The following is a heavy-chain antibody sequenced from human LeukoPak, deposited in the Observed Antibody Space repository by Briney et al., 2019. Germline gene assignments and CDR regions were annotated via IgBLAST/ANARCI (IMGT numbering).Heavy chain of an antibody. CDR3: ARVEWLAGYYFDY. D-gene: IGHD5-12*01. J-gene: IGHJ4*02. CDR1: GFTVSSNY. CDR2: IYSGGST. Sequence: GGSLRLSCAASGFTVSSNYMSWVRLAPGKGLEWVSVIYSGGSTYYADSVKGRFTISRDNSKNTLYLQMNSLRAEDTAVYYCARVEWLAGYYFDYWGQGTLVTVSS. V-gene: IGHV3-53*01.